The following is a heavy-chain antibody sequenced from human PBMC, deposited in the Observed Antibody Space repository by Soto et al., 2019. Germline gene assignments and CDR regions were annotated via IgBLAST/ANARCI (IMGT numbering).Heavy chain of an antibody. V-gene: IGHV4-30-4*01. D-gene: IGHD1-20*01. CDR1: GDSISNLDYF. CDR2: IYNSATT. J-gene: IGHJ5*01. CDR3: ARGRYCLTGRCVPNWLDS. Sequence: SETLSLTCSVSGDSISNLDYFWAWIRQPPGQALEYIGYIYNSATTYYNPSFESRVAISVDTSKSQFSLNVTSVTAAAAAVYFCARGRYCLTGRCVPNWLDSWGQGALVTVSS.